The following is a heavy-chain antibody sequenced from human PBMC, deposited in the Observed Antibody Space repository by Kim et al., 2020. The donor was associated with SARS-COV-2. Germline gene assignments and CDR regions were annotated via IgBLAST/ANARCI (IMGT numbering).Heavy chain of an antibody. CDR3: ARIKYYYDRNPAASNWFDP. D-gene: IGHD3-22*01. Sequence: SETLSLTCTVSGDSMSSYYWSWIRQSPGKGLEWIGYIYYSGSTNYNPSLKSRVTMSIDMSKNQFSLKLSSVTAADTAVYYCARIKYYYDRNPAASNWFDPWGQGTLVTVSS. V-gene: IGHV4-59*01. CDR2: IYYSGST. CDR1: GDSMSSYY. J-gene: IGHJ5*02.